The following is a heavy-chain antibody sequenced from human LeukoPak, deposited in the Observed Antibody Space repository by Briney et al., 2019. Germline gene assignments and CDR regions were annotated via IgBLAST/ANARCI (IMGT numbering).Heavy chain of an antibody. V-gene: IGHV4-38-2*01. D-gene: IGHD3-9*01. J-gene: IGHJ4*02. Sequence: PSETLSLTCAVSGYSISSGYYWGWIRQPPGKGLEWIGSIYHSGSTYYNPSLRSRVTISVDTSKNQFSLKLSSVTAADTAVYYCALRYYDILTGYSEFDYWGQGTLVTVSS. CDR2: IYHSGST. CDR1: GYSISSGYY. CDR3: ALRYYDILTGYSEFDY.